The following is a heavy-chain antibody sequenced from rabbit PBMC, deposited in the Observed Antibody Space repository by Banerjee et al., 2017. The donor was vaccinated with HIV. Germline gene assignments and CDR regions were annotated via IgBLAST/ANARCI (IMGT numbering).Heavy chain of an antibody. CDR1: GFIFSSYG. J-gene: IGHJ4*01. CDR3: ARGMNRAGYGCAL. Sequence: QEHLVESGGGLVQPGGSLKLSCKASGFIFSSYGMSWVRQAPGKGPEWIACIYNGDGSTYYASWVNGRFTISRSTSLNTVTLQMTSLTAADTATYFCARGMNRAGYGCALWGPGTLVTVS. V-gene: IGHV1S47*01. CDR2: IYNGDGST. D-gene: IGHD6-1*01.